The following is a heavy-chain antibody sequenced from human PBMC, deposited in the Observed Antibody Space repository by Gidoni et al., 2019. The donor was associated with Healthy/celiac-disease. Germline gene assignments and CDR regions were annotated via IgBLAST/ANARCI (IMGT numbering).Heavy chain of an antibody. J-gene: IGHJ4*02. CDR1: GGTFSSYA. CDR3: ARESYGSGSDRPAPLDY. CDR2: IIPILGIA. Sequence: QVQLVQSGAEVNKPGSSVKVSSTASGGTFSSYAISWVRQAPGQGLEWMGRIIPILGIANYAQKFQGRVTTTAEKSTSTAYMERSSRRSEDTAVYYCARESYGSGSDRPAPLDYWGQGTLVTVSS. D-gene: IGHD3-10*01. V-gene: IGHV1-69*04.